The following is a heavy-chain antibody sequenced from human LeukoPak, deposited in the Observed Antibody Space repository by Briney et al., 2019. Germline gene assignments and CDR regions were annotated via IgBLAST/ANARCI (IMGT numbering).Heavy chain of an antibody. CDR1: GFSLSTSAVG. CDR3: AHSRYPGSYCGGDCYSHAFYI. V-gene: IGHV2-5*01. J-gene: IGHJ3*02. Sequence: SGPTLVQPPQPLTLTYTFSGFSLSTSAVGVGWIRQPPVKALEWLALLYSHDDKRYIPSLKNRLTITKDTSKNHVILTMTNMDAVDTATYYCAHSRYPGSYCGGDCYSHAFYIWGQGTMVTVSS. D-gene: IGHD2-21*02. CDR2: LYSHDDK.